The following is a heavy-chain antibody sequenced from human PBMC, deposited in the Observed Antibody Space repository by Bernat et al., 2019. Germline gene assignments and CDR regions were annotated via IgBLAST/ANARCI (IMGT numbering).Heavy chain of an antibody. CDR2: IPYDGGNK. V-gene: IGHV3-30*03. CDR3: ARERDSSNWYGGGFGY. Sequence: QVQLVESGGGVVQPGRSLRLSCAASGFTFSSYGMHWVRQAPGKGLEWVAVIPYDGGNKYYADPVKDRFTISRDNSKNTLYLQMNSLRIEDTAVYYCARERDSSNWYGGGFGYWGQGTLVTVSS. D-gene: IGHD6-13*01. J-gene: IGHJ4*02. CDR1: GFTFSSYG.